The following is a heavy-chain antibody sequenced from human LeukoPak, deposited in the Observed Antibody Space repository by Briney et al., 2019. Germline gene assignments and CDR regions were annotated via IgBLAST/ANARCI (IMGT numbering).Heavy chain of an antibody. CDR1: GGSISSYY. D-gene: IGHD2-2*01. J-gene: IGHJ4*02. Sequence: SETLSLTCTVSGGSISSYYWNWLRQPPGKGLEWIGYIYYSGSTNYNPSLKSRVTISVDTSKNQFSLKLSSVTAADTAVYYCARDPPGDCSSTSCYLFDYWGQGTLVTVSS. CDR3: ARDPPGDCSSTSCYLFDY. V-gene: IGHV4-59*01. CDR2: IYYSGST.